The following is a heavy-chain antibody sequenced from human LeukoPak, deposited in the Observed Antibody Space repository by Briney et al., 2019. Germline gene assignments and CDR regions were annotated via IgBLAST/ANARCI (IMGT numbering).Heavy chain of an antibody. D-gene: IGHD4-17*01. CDR1: GYSISSGYY. Sequence: SETLSLTCAVSGYSISSGYYWGWIRQPPGKGLEWLGSISHSGSTYYNPSLRSRVTISRDMPKNQFSLELNSVTAADTAVYYCAGISTGSCFRHWGQGTLVTVSS. CDR3: AGISTGSCFRH. V-gene: IGHV4-38-2*01. J-gene: IGHJ1*01. CDR2: ISHSGST.